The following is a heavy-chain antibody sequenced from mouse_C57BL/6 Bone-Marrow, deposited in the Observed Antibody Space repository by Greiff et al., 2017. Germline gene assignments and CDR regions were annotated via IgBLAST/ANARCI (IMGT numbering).Heavy chain of an antibody. CDR1: GFTFSDYA. CDR2: ISSGSGTI. J-gene: IGHJ3*01. D-gene: IGHD2-1*01. CDR3: ARGGNYLFAY. V-gene: IGHV5-17*01. Sequence: EVKLVESGGGLVKPGGSLKLSCAASGFTFSDYAMHWVRQAPEKGLEWVAYISSGSGTIYYADTVKGRFTISRDNAKNTLFLQMTSLRSEDTAMYYCARGGNYLFAYWGQGTLVTVSA.